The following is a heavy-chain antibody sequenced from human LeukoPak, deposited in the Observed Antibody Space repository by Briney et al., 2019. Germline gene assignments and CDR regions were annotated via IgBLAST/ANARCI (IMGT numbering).Heavy chain of an antibody. CDR1: GDSISSSNYY. J-gene: IGHJ4*02. CDR3: ARVDRYDFYFDY. D-gene: IGHD3-3*01. V-gene: IGHV4-39*07. Sequence: SETLSLTCTVSGDSISSSNYYWGWIRQPPGKGLEWIASIYYSGSTYYNPSLKSRVTISVDTSKNQFSLKLSSVTAADTAVYYCARVDRYDFYFDYWGQGTLVTVSS. CDR2: IYYSGST.